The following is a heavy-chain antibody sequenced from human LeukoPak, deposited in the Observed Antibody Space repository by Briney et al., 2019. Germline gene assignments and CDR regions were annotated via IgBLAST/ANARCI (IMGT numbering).Heavy chain of an antibody. CDR3: ARETTYSPYFDY. V-gene: IGHV3-66*01. CDR1: GFTFSTYS. J-gene: IGHJ4*02. D-gene: IGHD2/OR15-2a*01. CDR2: IYSGGST. Sequence: GGSLRLSCAASGFTFSTYSMNWVRQAPGKGLEWVSVIYSGGSTYYADSVKGRFTISRDNSKNTLYLQMNSLRAEDTAVYYCARETTYSPYFDYWGQGTLVTVSS.